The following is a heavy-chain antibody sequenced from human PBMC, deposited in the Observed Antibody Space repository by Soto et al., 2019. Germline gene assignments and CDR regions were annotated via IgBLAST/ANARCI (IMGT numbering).Heavy chain of an antibody. CDR1: GFTFSSYG. V-gene: IGHV3-33*01. J-gene: IGHJ5*02. CDR2: IWYDGSNK. CDR3: ARDPYDYIWGSYFFSDTLRGNWFDP. Sequence: GGSLRLSCAASGFTFSSYGMHWVRQAPGKGLEWVAVIWYDGSNKYYADSVKGRFTISRDNSKNTLYLQMNSLRAEDTAVYYCARDPYDYIWGSYFFSDTLRGNWFDPWGQGTLVTVSS. D-gene: IGHD3-16*01.